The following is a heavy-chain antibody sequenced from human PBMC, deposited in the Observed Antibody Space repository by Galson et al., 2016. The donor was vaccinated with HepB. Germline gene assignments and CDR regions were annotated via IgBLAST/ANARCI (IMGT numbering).Heavy chain of an antibody. CDR3: AREIVVVAAGNIGRWFDP. CDR2: IYYSGST. CDR1: GGSISSNSYY. D-gene: IGHD2-15*01. Sequence: ETLSLTCTVSGGSISSNSYYWGWIRQPPGKGLEWIGSIYYSGSTYYNPSLKSRVTISVDTSKNQFSLKLSSVTAADTAVYYGAREIVVVAAGNIGRWFDPWGQGTLVTVSS. J-gene: IGHJ5*02. V-gene: IGHV4-39*02.